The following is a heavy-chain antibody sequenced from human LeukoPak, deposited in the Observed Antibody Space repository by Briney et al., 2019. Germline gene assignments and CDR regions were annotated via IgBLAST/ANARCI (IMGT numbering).Heavy chain of an antibody. J-gene: IGHJ4*02. CDR1: GGSINNYY. Sequence: SETLSLTCTVSGGSINNYYWSWIRQPAGKGPEWVGRIYTSGSTTYNPSLKSRVSMSVDTSKNQSSLKLSSVTAADTAVYYCASAPSSSAWWYFDDWGQGTLVTVSS. V-gene: IGHV4-4*07. CDR2: IYTSGST. CDR3: ASAPSSSAWWYFDD. D-gene: IGHD6-19*01.